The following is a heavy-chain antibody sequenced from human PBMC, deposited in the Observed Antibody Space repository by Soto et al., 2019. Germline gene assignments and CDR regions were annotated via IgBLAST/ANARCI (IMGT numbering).Heavy chain of an antibody. V-gene: IGHV3-23*01. D-gene: IGHD1-7*01. Sequence: PGRSLRLSCAASGFTFSSYAMSWVRQAPGKGLEWVSAISGSGGSTYYADSVKGRFTISRDNSKNTLYLQMNSLRAEDTAVYYCAKGKGPWNYASYFGYWGQGTLVTVSS. CDR2: ISGSGGST. CDR1: GFTFSSYA. CDR3: AKGKGPWNYASYFGY. J-gene: IGHJ4*02.